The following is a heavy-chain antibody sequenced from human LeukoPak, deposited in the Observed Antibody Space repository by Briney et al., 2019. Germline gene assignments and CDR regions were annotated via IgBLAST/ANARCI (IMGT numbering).Heavy chain of an antibody. CDR3: AKRVSGSLFYFDY. J-gene: IGHJ4*02. CDR1: GFTFRNCA. Sequence: GGSLRLSCAASGFTFRNCAMSWVRQAPGKGLEWVSGISGTGYNTYYADSVKGRFTISRDNSKNTLYLQMNSLGAEDTAVYYCAKRVSGSLFYFDYWGRRTLVTVSS. V-gene: IGHV3-23*01. D-gene: IGHD3-10*01. CDR2: ISGTGYNT.